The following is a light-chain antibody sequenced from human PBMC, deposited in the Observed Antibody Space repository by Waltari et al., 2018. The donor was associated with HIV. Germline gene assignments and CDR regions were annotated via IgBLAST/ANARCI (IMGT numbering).Light chain of an antibody. V-gene: IGLV2-14*03. J-gene: IGLJ3*02. Sequence: QSALTQPASVSGSPGQSITISCTGTSSDVGRYNYVSWYQQHPGKAPKLLIYEVSNRPSGVSHRFSGSKSGNTASLTISGLQAEDEALYYCSSYTVTGTLNWVFGGGTKLTVL. CDR2: EVS. CDR3: SSYTVTGTLNWV. CDR1: SSDVGRYNY.